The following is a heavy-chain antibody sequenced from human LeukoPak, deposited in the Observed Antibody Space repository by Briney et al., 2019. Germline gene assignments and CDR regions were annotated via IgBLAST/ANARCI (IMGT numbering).Heavy chain of an antibody. Sequence: SETLSLTCTVSGGSISSYYWSWIRQPPGKGLEWIGYIYYSGSTNYNPSLKSRVTISVDTSKNQFSLKLGSVTAADTAVYYCARDDILAAQYFDYWGQGTLVTVSS. D-gene: IGHD2-15*01. V-gene: IGHV4-59*01. CDR3: ARDDILAAQYFDY. J-gene: IGHJ4*02. CDR2: IYYSGST. CDR1: GGSISSYY.